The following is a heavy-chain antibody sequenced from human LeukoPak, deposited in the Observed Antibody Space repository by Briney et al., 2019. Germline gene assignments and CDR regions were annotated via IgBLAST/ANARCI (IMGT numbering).Heavy chain of an antibody. CDR3: TRRSSGWYNEFDY. Sequence: GSLRLSCAASGFTFSGSAMHWVRQASGKGLEWVGRIRSKANSYATAYAASVKGRFTISSDDSKNTAYLQMNSLKTEDTAVYYCTRRSSGWYNEFDYWGQGTLVTVSS. CDR1: GFTFSGSA. CDR2: IRSKANSYAT. D-gene: IGHD6-19*01. V-gene: IGHV3-73*01. J-gene: IGHJ4*02.